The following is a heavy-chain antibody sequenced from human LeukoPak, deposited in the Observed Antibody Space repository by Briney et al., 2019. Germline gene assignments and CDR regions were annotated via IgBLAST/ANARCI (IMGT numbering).Heavy chain of an antibody. CDR3: ARHVGISF. V-gene: IGHV3-7*01. CDR1: GFTFSGAW. CDR2: IREDGTEK. J-gene: IGHJ4*02. D-gene: IGHD7-27*01. Sequence: GGSLRLSCTASGFTFSGAWMTWVRQAPGKGLEWVANIREDGTEKNYVDSVKGRFTISRDNDKNSLFLQMSNLRDDDTAIYYCARHVGISFWGQGTLVTVSS.